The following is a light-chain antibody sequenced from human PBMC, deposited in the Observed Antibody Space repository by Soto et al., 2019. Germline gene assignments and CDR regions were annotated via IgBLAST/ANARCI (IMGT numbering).Light chain of an antibody. Sequence: ALTQPPSASGSPGQSVTISCTGTSSDVGGYNYVSWYQQHPGKAPKLMIYEVSKRPSGVPDRFSGSKSGNTASLTVSGLQAEDEADYYCSSYAGSNNFVVFGGGTQLTVL. CDR1: SSDVGGYNY. CDR3: SSYAGSNNFVV. CDR2: EVS. V-gene: IGLV2-8*01. J-gene: IGLJ2*01.